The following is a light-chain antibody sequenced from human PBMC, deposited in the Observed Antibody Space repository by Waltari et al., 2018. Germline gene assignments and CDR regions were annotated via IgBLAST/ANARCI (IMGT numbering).Light chain of an antibody. V-gene: IGKV3-20*01. J-gene: IGKJ1*01. CDR2: GAS. Sequence: EIVLTQSPGTLSLSPGESATLSCRASQIVGSNYIAWYQQRPGQAPRLLIYGASSRATCIPDMCSGSGSGTDFTLSISRLEPEDVALYYCQHDVRTWAFGQGTKVEIK. CDR3: QHDVRTWA. CDR1: QIVGSNY.